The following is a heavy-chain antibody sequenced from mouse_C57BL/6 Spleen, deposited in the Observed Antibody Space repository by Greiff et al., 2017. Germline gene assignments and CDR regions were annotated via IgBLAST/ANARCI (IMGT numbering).Heavy chain of an antibody. J-gene: IGHJ1*03. D-gene: IGHD1-1*02. CDR2: IHPNSGST. CDR1: GYTFTSYW. V-gene: IGHV1-64*01. Sequence: QVQLQQPGAELVKPGASVKLSCKASGYTFTSYWMHWVKQRPGQGLEWIGMIHPNSGSTNYNEKFKSKATLTVDKSSSTAYMQLSSLTSEDSAVYYCARSYGSNWYCDVWGTGTTVTVSS. CDR3: ARSYGSNWYCDV.